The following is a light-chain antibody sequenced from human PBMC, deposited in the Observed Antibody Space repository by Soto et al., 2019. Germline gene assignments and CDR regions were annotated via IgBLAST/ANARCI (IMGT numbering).Light chain of an antibody. J-gene: IGKJ4*01. CDR1: QDISNY. CDR2: AAS. Sequence: DIQMTQSPSSLSASVGDRVTMTCRASQDISNYLVWYQQQPGKVPKLLIYAASTWHSGVPSRFSGSGSGTDFTLTISSLQPEDVGTYYCQRYDDAPLTFGGGTKVEIK. CDR3: QRYDDAPLT. V-gene: IGKV1-27*01.